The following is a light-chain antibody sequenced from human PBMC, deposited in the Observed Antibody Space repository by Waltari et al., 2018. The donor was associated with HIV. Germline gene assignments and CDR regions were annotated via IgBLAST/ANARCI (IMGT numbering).Light chain of an antibody. CDR3: QSSDQNNQGV. Sequence: FMLTQPHSVSESPGKTVTISCTRSSRSIARKYVQWYRPPPGSAPTHVHYAENQQRPGSAPTTVIYEDNQRPSGVPDRFSGSIDSSSNSASLTISGLKTEDEADYYCQSSDQNNQGVFGGGTKLTVL. CDR1: SRSIARKY. CDR2: EDN. V-gene: IGLV6-57*04. J-gene: IGLJ2*01.